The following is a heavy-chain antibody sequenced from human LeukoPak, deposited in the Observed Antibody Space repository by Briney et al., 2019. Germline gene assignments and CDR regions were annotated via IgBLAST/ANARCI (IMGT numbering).Heavy chain of an antibody. J-gene: IGHJ4*02. D-gene: IGHD3-22*01. CDR2: ISGSGGST. CDR1: GFTFSSYA. CDR3: AKETYYYDSSGFVNPHFDY. V-gene: IGHV3-23*01. Sequence: GGSLRLSCAASGFTFSSYAMSWVRQAPGKGLEWVSAISGSGGSTYYADSVKGRFTISRDNSKNTLYLQMNSLRAEDTAVYYCAKETYYYDSSGFVNPHFDYWGQGTLVTVSS.